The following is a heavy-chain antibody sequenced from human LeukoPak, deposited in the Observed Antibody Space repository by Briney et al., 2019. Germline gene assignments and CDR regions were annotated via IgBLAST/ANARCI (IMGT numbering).Heavy chain of an antibody. V-gene: IGHV4-34*12. Sequence: SETLSLTCAVYGGSFSGYYWSWIRQPPGKGLEWIGEIVHSGSTNYNPPLKSRVTISVDTSKKQFSLNLRSVTAADTAVYFCARRIGVATTLDYWGQGTQVTVSS. J-gene: IGHJ4*02. CDR2: IVHSGST. CDR3: ARRIGVATTLDY. CDR1: GGSFSGYY. D-gene: IGHD6-19*01.